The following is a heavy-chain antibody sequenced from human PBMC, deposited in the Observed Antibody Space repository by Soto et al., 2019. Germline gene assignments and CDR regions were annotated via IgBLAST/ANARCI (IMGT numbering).Heavy chain of an antibody. Sequence: SETLSLTCIVSGGSMSSYYWGWFRQPPGKGLEWIGYIYYTGTTTYHPSLKSRVTISIDTTRNQISLKLNTMTAADTAVYYCARLGGYYQAFDQWGQGSLVTVSS. J-gene: IGHJ4*02. D-gene: IGHD2-21*02. CDR3: ARLGGYYQAFDQ. CDR2: IYYTGTT. V-gene: IGHV4-59*08. CDR1: GGSMSSYY.